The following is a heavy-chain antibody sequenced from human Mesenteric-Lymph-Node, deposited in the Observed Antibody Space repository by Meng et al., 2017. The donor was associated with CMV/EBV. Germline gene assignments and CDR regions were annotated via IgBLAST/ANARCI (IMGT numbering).Heavy chain of an antibody. Sequence: ASVKVSCKVSGYTLTELSRHWVRQAPGKGLEWMGGFDPEDGETIYAQKFQGRVTITRDTSISTAYMEMSSLRSEDTAVYYCARGGGISSGSYYIKSWGQGTLVTVSS. V-gene: IGHV1-24*01. J-gene: IGHJ5*02. CDR2: FDPEDGET. D-gene: IGHD1-26*01. CDR1: GYTLTELS. CDR3: ARGGGISSGSYYIKS.